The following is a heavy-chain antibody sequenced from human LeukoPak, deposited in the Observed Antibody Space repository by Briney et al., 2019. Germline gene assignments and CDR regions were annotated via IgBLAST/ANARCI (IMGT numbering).Heavy chain of an antibody. CDR3: ARSLGTYWGKDFLNWFDP. J-gene: IGHJ5*02. V-gene: IGHV1-8*01. D-gene: IGHD3-16*01. CDR2: INPNSGNT. CDR1: EYTFTNYD. Sequence: ASVKVSCKASEYTFTNYDINWVRQATGQGLEWMGWINPNSGNTGYTQRFQGRVTMTRNSSLSTAYMELTSPKSEDTAVYYCARSLGTYWGKDFLNWFDPWGQGTLVTVSS.